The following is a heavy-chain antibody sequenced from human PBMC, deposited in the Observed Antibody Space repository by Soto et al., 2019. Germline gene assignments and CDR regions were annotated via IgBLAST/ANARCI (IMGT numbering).Heavy chain of an antibody. CDR1: GDTFSTYT. J-gene: IGHJ5*02. D-gene: IGHD3-3*01. CDR3: ERDGGITIFGVVIGWFDP. Sequence: ASVKVSCKASGDTFSTYTITWMRQAPGQGLEWMGGIIPRSATSNYAQKLQGRVTMTTDTSTSTAYMELRSLRSDDTAVYYCERDGGITIFGVVIGWFDPWGQGTLVTVSS. CDR2: IIPRSATS. V-gene: IGHV1-18*01.